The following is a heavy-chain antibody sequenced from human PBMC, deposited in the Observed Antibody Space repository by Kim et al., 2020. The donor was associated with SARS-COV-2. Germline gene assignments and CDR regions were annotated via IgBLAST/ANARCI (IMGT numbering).Heavy chain of an antibody. CDR1: GFTFSSYA. V-gene: IGHV3-23*01. CDR2: ISGSGGST. CDR3: AKDTAIAVAGRYFDY. D-gene: IGHD6-19*01. J-gene: IGHJ4*02. Sequence: GGSLRLSCAASGFTFSSYAMSWVRQAPGKGLEWVSAISGSGGSTYYADSVKGRFTISRDNSKNTLYLQMNSLRAEDTAVYYCAKDTAIAVAGRYFDYWGQGTLVTVSS.